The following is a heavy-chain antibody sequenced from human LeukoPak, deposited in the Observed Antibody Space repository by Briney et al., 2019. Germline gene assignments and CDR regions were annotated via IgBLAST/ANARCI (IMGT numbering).Heavy chain of an antibody. CDR3: AKDAAPGNYYGSGSLDYYYYMDV. CDR1: GFTLSSYE. V-gene: IGHV3-48*03. CDR2: ISDSGSPI. D-gene: IGHD3-10*01. Sequence: GGSLRLSCEASGFTLSSYEMNWVRQAPGKGLEWVSYISDSGSPIYYADSVKGRFAISRDNSKNTLYLQMNSLRAEDTAVYYCAKDAAPGNYYGSGSLDYYYYMDVWGKGTTVTVSS. J-gene: IGHJ6*03.